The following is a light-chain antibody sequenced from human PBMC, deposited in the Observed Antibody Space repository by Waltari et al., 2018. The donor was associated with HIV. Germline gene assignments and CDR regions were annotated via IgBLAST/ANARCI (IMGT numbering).Light chain of an antibody. CDR3: AVWDDSLRGGV. CDR2: RDD. J-gene: IGLJ3*02. V-gene: IGLV1-47*01. Sequence: QSVVTQPPSASGTPGQRVVISCSGSNSNIGSTSVNWYQQVPGAAPKILIDRDDQRFSGVPDRFSGSKSATSAALAISELRSEDEADYYCAVWDDSLRGGVFGGGTKLTVL. CDR1: NSNIGSTS.